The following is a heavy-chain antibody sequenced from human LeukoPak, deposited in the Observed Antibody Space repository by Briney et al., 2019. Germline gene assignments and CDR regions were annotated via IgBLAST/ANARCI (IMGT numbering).Heavy chain of an antibody. Sequence: PGGSLRLSCAASGFTVSSNYMSWVRQAPGKGLEWVSSISSSSSYIYYADSVRGRFTISRDNAKNSLHLQMNSLRAEDTAVYYCARVGVEQYLVLSYSTDVWGKGTTVTVS. J-gene: IGHJ6*03. CDR3: ARVGVEQYLVLSYSTDV. V-gene: IGHV3-21*01. CDR2: ISSSSSYI. CDR1: GFTVSSNY. D-gene: IGHD6-13*01.